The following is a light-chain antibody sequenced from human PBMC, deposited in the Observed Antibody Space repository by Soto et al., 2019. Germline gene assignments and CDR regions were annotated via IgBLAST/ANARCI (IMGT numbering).Light chain of an antibody. CDR2: GAS. CDR1: QNIDIY. Sequence: DIQMTQSPSSLSASVGDTVTITCRASQNIDIYLNWYQQKAGTAPKVLISGASNLQRGVPSRFSGSGSGTDFTLTINNLXXXXFATYFCQQTFNVPPWTFGQGTX. V-gene: IGKV1-39*01. J-gene: IGKJ1*01. CDR3: QQTFNVPPWT.